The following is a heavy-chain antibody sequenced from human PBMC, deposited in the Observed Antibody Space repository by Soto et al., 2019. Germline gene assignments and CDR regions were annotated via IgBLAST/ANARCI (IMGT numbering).Heavy chain of an antibody. CDR1: GFRFSDHS. CDR3: ARLPKGSLVTA. CDR2: ISSNSDKT. V-gene: IGHV3-48*02. D-gene: IGHD2-21*02. J-gene: IGHJ4*02. Sequence: LVESGGGLVSPGGSLRLSCVASGFRFSDHSMNWVRQAPGKGLQWISYISSNSDKTYYADSVEGRFTVSRDNAKNALFLQMNSLRDDDTATYYCARLPKGSLVTAWGQGARVTVSS.